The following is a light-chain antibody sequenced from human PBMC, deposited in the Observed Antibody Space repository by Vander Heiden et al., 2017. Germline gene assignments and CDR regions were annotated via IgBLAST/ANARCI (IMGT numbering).Light chain of an antibody. J-gene: IGKJ1*01. V-gene: IGKV1-33*01. CDR3: QQYDNLVA. Sequence: DIQMTQSPSSLSASVGDRVTITCQASQDISNYLNWYQQKPGKAPKLLIYDASHLETGVPSRFSGSGSGTDFTFTISSLQPEDIATYYCQQYDNLVAFGQGTKVEIK. CDR1: QDISNY. CDR2: DAS.